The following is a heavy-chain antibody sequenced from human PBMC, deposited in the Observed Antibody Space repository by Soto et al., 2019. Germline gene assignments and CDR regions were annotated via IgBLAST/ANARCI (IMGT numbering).Heavy chain of an antibody. CDR1: GFTFSSYA. D-gene: IGHD5-12*01. CDR3: AQESDSGYRADWFDP. J-gene: IGHJ5*02. Sequence: PGGSLRLSCAASGFTFSSYAMSWVRQAPGKGLEWVSAISGSGGSTYYADSVKGRFTISRDNSKNTLYLQMNSLRAEDTAVYYCAQESDSGYRADWFDPWGQGTLVTVSS. V-gene: IGHV3-23*01. CDR2: ISGSGGST.